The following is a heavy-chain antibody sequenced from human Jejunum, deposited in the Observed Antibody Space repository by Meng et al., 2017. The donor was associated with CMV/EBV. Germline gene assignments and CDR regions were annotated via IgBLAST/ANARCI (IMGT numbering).Heavy chain of an antibody. J-gene: IGHJ4*02. D-gene: IGHD3-22*01. Sequence: SNYWKKWVRQAPGKGLEWVANIKNDGSEKYYVNSVKGRFTISRDNAKNSLYLQMNSLRAEDTAVYYCARDMYYVSSGFFGREDYWGQGTLVTVSS. V-gene: IGHV3-7*01. CDR3: ARDMYYVSSGFFGREDY. CDR2: IKNDGSEK. CDR1: SNYW.